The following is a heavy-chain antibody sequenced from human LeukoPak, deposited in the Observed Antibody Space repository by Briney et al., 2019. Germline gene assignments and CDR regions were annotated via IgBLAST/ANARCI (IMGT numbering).Heavy chain of an antibody. Sequence: GGSLRLSCAASGFTFSSYAMSWVRQAPGKGLEWVSAISGSGGSTYYADSVKGRFTISRDNSKNTLYLQMNSLRAEETAVYYCAKGLHYSDASGLFDYWGQGTLVTVSS. J-gene: IGHJ4*02. CDR3: AKGLHYSDASGLFDY. D-gene: IGHD3-22*01. V-gene: IGHV3-23*01. CDR1: GFTFSSYA. CDR2: ISGSGGST.